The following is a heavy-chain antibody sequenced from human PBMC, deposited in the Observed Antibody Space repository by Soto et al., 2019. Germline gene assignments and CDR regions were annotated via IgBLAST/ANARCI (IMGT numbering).Heavy chain of an antibody. CDR2: ISTGSTYI. Sequence: GGSLRLSCEASGFTFSSYSMNWVRQAPGRGLEWVSSISTGSTYIYYADSVKGRFTISRDNAKNSLYLQMSSLRAEDTAAYYCATSITGTTGYWGQGTLVTVSS. CDR3: ATSITGTTGY. J-gene: IGHJ4*02. CDR1: GFTFSSYS. V-gene: IGHV3-21*01. D-gene: IGHD1-20*01.